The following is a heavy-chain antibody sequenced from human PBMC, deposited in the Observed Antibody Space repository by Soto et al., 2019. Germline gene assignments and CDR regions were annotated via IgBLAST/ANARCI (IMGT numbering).Heavy chain of an antibody. CDR3: GRELEGGTWWYYYYGMDV. D-gene: IGHD2-15*01. V-gene: IGHV3-7*01. CDR1: GFTFSSYW. CDR2: IKQDGSEK. Sequence: GGSLRLSCAASGFTFSSYWMSWVRQAPGKGLEWVASIKQDGSEKYYVDSVKGRFTISRDNAKNSLYLQMNSLRAEDTAVYYCGRELEGGTWWYYYYGMDVWGQGTTVTVSS. J-gene: IGHJ6*02.